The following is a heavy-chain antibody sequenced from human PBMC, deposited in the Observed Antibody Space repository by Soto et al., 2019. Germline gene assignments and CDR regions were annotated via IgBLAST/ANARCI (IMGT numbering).Heavy chain of an antibody. CDR2: INAGNGNT. D-gene: IGHD6-25*01. V-gene: IGHV1-3*01. J-gene: IGHJ3*02. Sequence: QVQLVQSGAEVKKPGASVKVSCKASGYTVTSFSMQWVRQAPGQRLEWMGWINAGNGNTKYSQKFQNKVNITRDTSASTVYMELSSLRSEDTAVYYCAITEQRLKNGAFDIWGQGTKIIVSS. CDR1: GYTVTSFS. CDR3: AITEQRLKNGAFDI.